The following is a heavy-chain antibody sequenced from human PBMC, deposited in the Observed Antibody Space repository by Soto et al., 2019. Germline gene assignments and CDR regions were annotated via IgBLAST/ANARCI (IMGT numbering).Heavy chain of an antibody. V-gene: IGHV3-11*01. J-gene: IGHJ4*02. CDR1: GFTFSDYY. D-gene: IGHD6-19*01. CDR3: ASVGKQWVLEKYCMDD. Sequence: SLTLSCAASGFTFSDYYITWIRQAPAKGLEWVSYIGSSGSSIYFADSVKGRFTISRDNAKNSLYLQMTTLRAEDTAVYYFASVGKQWVLEKYCMDDWGQGTLVTVSS. CDR2: IGSSGSSI.